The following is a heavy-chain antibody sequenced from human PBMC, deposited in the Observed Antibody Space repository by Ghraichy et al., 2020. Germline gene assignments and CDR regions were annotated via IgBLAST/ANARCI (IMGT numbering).Heavy chain of an antibody. J-gene: IGHJ4*02. Sequence: ASVKVSCKASGYTFTSYGISWVRQAPGQGLEWMGWISAYNGNTNYAQKLQGRVTMTTDTSTSKAYMELRSLRSDDTAVYYCARDRKAYYDFWSGYSRFDYWGQGTLVTVSS. V-gene: IGHV1-18*01. CDR2: ISAYNGNT. CDR3: ARDRKAYYDFWSGYSRFDY. D-gene: IGHD3-3*01. CDR1: GYTFTSYG.